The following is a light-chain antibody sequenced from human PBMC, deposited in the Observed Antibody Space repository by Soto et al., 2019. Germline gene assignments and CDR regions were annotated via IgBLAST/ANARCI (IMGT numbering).Light chain of an antibody. CDR1: SGSVSTSYY. V-gene: IGLV8-61*01. CDR3: VLFMGSGISV. Sequence: QTVVTLEPSFSVSPGGTVTLTCGLSSGSVSTSYYPSWYQQTPGQAPRTLIYNTNTRSSGVPDRFSGSILGNKAALTITGAQADDESDYYCVLFMGSGISVFGTGTKLTVL. J-gene: IGLJ1*01. CDR2: NTN.